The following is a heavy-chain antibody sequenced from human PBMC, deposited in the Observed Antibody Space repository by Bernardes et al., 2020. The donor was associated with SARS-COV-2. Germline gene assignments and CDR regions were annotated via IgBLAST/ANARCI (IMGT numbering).Heavy chain of an antibody. J-gene: IGHJ5*02. CDR2: IYYSGST. D-gene: IGHD3-3*01. V-gene: IGHV4-39*07. CDR3: ARGGVSIFGVVKIRENWFDP. CDR1: GGSISSISYY. Sequence: SEPLSLTCTVSGGSISSISYYWGWILQPPGKGLEWIGSIYYSGSTYYNPSLKSRVTISVDTSKNQFSLKLSSVTAADTAVYYCARGGVSIFGVVKIRENWFDPWGQGTLVTVSS.